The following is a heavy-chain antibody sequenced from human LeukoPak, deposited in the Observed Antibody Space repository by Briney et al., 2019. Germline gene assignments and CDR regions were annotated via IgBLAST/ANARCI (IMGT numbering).Heavy chain of an antibody. V-gene: IGHV4-34*01. D-gene: IGHD5-18*01. CDR3: ARAGSYGRTNWFDP. Sequence: SETLSLTCTVSGDSISTSYWSWIRQPPGKGLEWIGEINHSGSTNYNPSLKSRVTISVDTSKNQFSLKLSSVTAADTAVYYCARAGSYGRTNWFDPWGQGTLVTVSS. J-gene: IGHJ5*02. CDR1: GDSISTSY. CDR2: INHSGST.